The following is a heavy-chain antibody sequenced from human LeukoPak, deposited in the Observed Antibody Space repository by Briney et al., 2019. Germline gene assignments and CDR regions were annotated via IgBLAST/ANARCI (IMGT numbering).Heavy chain of an antibody. CDR3: AGGSGSYAPFDY. J-gene: IGHJ4*02. CDR2: ISWDGGST. Sequence: GGSLRLSCAASGFTFDDYAMHWVRQAPGKGLEWVSLISWDGGSTYYADSVKGRFTISRDNSKNSLYLQMNSLRAEDTALYYCAGGSGSYAPFDYWGQGTLVTVSS. D-gene: IGHD1-26*01. CDR1: GFTFDDYA. V-gene: IGHV3-43D*03.